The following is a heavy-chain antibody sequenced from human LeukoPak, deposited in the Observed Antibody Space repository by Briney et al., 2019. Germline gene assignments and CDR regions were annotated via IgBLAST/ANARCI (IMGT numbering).Heavy chain of an antibody. CDR2: IYCSGST. V-gene: IGHV4-39*01. CDR3: ARLDYYDSSGSP. D-gene: IGHD3-22*01. CDR1: GGSISSSSYY. J-gene: IGHJ5*02. Sequence: SETLSLTCTVSGGSISSSSYYWGWIRQRPGKGLERNGRIYCSGSTCYYPSLKSRVTICVDTSKNQCSLELSSVTAADTAVYYCARLDYYDSSGSPWGQASLVTVSS.